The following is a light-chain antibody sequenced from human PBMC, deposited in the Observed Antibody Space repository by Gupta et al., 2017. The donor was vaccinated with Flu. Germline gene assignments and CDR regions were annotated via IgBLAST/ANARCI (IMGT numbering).Light chain of an antibody. CDR2: DAS. V-gene: IGKV3-11*01. CDR1: QSVSSY. CDR3: QQRSTSRT. Sequence: EIVLTQSPATLSLSPGERATRSCRASQSVSSYLAWYQQKPVQAPRLLIYDASNRAAGNTARFGGGGYGTDFTLTSSSLENEDCATYYWQQRSTSRTFGQGTKVEIK. J-gene: IGKJ1*01.